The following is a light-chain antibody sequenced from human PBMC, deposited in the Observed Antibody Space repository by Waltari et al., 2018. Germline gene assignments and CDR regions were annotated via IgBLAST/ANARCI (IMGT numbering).Light chain of an antibody. J-gene: IGKJ4*01. CDR2: EVS. CDR1: QRITNW. V-gene: IGKV1-5*03. Sequence: DIPMTQSPSTLSASVGDRVTITCRASQRITNWLALYQQKPGMAPQLLIYEVSTLESGVPSRFSGSGSGAEFTLTISSLQPDDFATYYCQYYNNYELTFGGGTKVEIK. CDR3: QYYNNYELT.